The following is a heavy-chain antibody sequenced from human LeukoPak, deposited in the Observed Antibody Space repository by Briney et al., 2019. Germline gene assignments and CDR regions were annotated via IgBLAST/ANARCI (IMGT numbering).Heavy chain of an antibody. Sequence: PGESLRLSCAPSGFTFSSYSMNWVRPAPGKGLEWVSSISSSGSYIYYADSVKGRFTFSRDNAKNSLYLQIDSLRAEDTAVYYCATTPDHDRYYFDYWGQGTLVTVSS. CDR2: ISSSGSYI. J-gene: IGHJ4*02. D-gene: IGHD1-14*01. CDR3: ATTPDHDRYYFDY. CDR1: GFTFSSYS. V-gene: IGHV3-21*04.